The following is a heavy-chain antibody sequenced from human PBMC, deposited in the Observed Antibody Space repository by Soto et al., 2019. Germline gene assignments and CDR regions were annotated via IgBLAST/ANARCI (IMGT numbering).Heavy chain of an antibody. J-gene: IGHJ6*02. CDR1: GFTFSKAW. Sequence: EVQVVESGGGLVKPGGSLRLSCAASGFTFSKAWMRWVRQAPGKGLEWVGRIKSNSDGGTTDYAAPVKGRFTIARDDSKNTLYLEMNSLKTEDTGVYYCTTGAHEDWGRHYYYGMDVWGQGTTVTVAS. CDR2: IKSNSDGGTT. CDR3: TTGAHEDWGRHYYYGMDV. V-gene: IGHV3-15*01. D-gene: IGHD3-16*01.